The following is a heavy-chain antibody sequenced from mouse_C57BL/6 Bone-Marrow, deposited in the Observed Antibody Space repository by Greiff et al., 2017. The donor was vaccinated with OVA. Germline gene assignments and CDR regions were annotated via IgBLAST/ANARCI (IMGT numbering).Heavy chain of an antibody. V-gene: IGHV1-50*01. CDR1: GYTFTSYW. D-gene: IGHD2-12*01. CDR2: IDPSDSYT. CDR3: ARKELERGPYDVDY. Sequence: QVQLQQPGAELVKPGASVKLSCKASGYTFTSYWMQWVKQRPGQGLEWIGEIDPSDSYTNYNQKFKGKAPLTVANSSSTAYMQLSSLTSEDSAVYYCARKELERGPYDVDYWGQGTTLTVSS. J-gene: IGHJ2*01.